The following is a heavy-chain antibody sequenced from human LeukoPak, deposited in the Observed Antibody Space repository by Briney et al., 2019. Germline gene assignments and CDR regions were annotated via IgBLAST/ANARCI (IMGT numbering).Heavy chain of an antibody. D-gene: IGHD3-3*01. J-gene: IGHJ4*02. CDR1: GFTFSSYW. V-gene: IGHV3-7*01. CDR3: ARAGALEWLPLDY. Sequence: PGGSLRLSCAASGFTFSSYWMSWVRQAPGKGLEWVANIKQDGSEKYYVDSVKGRFTISRDNAKNSLYLQMNSLRAEDTAVYYCARAGALEWLPLDYWGQGTLVTVSS. CDR2: IKQDGSEK.